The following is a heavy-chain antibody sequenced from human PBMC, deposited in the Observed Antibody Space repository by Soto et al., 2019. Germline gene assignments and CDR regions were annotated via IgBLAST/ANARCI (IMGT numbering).Heavy chain of an antibody. Sequence: SVKVSCKASGGTFSSYAISWVRQAPGQGLEWMGGIIPIFGTANYAQKFQGRVTITADESTSTAYMELSSLRSEDTAVYYCARERIQRAYYDFWSGYKNYYYYGMDVWGQGTTVTVSS. CDR3: ARERIQRAYYDFWSGYKNYYYYGMDV. D-gene: IGHD3-3*01. J-gene: IGHJ6*02. CDR1: GGTFSSYA. V-gene: IGHV1-69*13. CDR2: IIPIFGTA.